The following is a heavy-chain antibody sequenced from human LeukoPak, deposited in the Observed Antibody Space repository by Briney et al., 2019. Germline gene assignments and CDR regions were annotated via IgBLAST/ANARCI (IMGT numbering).Heavy chain of an antibody. CDR1: GFTFSSYG. Sequence: GRSLRLSCAASGFTFSSYGMHWVRQAPGKGLERVAVISYDGSNKYYADSVKGRFTISRDNSKNTLYLQMNSLRAEDTAVYYCAREGGGNDILTGYYELWGQGTLVTVSS. D-gene: IGHD3-9*01. V-gene: IGHV3-30*12. CDR2: ISYDGSNK. CDR3: AREGGGNDILTGYYEL. J-gene: IGHJ4*02.